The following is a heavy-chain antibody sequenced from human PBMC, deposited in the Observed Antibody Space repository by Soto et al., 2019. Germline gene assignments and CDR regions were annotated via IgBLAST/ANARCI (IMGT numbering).Heavy chain of an antibody. V-gene: IGHV1-46*01. J-gene: IGHJ3*02. CDR3: SRDRYDSSGYPSDAFGI. CDR2: INPSGGST. Sequence: ASVKVSCKASGYTFTSYYMHWVRQAPGQGLEWMGIINPSGGSTSYAQKFQGRVTMTRDTSTSTVYMELSSLRSEDTAVYYCSRDRYDSSGYPSDAFGIWGQGIMVTVSS. D-gene: IGHD3-22*01. CDR1: GYTFTSYY.